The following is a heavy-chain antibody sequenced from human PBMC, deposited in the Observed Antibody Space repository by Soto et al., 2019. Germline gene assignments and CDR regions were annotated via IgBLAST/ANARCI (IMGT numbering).Heavy chain of an antibody. Sequence: QVQLHESGPGLVKPSETLSLTCTVSGGSVSSGSYYWTWIRQPPGNVLEFIAYIFCNGTPNYNPSLMSRVTTSVAASRDQFSARLSSVTPPDTALYYCARIVTMITGFDYWGQGSLVTSSS. J-gene: IGHJ4*02. CDR1: GGSVSSGSYY. CDR3: ARIVTMITGFDY. CDR2: IFCNGTP. V-gene: IGHV4-61*01. D-gene: IGHD3-22*01.